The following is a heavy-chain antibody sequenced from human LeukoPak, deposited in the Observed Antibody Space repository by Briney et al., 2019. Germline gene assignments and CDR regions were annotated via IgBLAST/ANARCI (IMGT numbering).Heavy chain of an antibody. Sequence: GGSLRLSCAASGFTVSSNYMSWVRQAPGKGLEWVSVIYSGGSTYYADSVKGRFTISRDNSKNTLYLQMNSLRAEDTAVYYCAREVPYYYDGSGYYIGDWGQGTLVTVSS. D-gene: IGHD3-22*01. J-gene: IGHJ4*02. CDR3: AREVPYYYDGSGYYIGD. CDR1: GFTVSSNY. CDR2: IYSGGST. V-gene: IGHV3-66*02.